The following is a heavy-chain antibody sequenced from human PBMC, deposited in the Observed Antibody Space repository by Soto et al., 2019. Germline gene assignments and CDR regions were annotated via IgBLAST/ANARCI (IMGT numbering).Heavy chain of an antibody. Sequence: SETLSLTCTVSGGSISSYYWSWIRQPPGKGLEWIGYIYYSGSTNYNPSLKSRVTISVDTSKNQFSLKLSSVTAADTAVYYCARAYDFWSGDPHREPYYFDYWGQGTLVTVSS. CDR2: IYYSGST. CDR3: ARAYDFWSGDPHREPYYFDY. J-gene: IGHJ4*02. D-gene: IGHD3-3*01. V-gene: IGHV4-59*01. CDR1: GGSISSYY.